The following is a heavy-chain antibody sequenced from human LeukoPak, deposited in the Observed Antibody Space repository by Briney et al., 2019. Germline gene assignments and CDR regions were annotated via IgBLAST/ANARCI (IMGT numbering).Heavy chain of an antibody. Sequence: GGSLRLSCAASGFTFRSYAMNWVRQAPGKGLEWVSAVSGSGGSTYYADSVKGRFTISRDNSKNTLYLQMNSLRDEDTAAYYCAKGLQSYYYYGMDVWGQGTTVTVSS. J-gene: IGHJ6*02. CDR2: VSGSGGST. V-gene: IGHV3-23*01. CDR1: GFTFRSYA. CDR3: AKGLQSYYYYGMDV. D-gene: IGHD4-11*01.